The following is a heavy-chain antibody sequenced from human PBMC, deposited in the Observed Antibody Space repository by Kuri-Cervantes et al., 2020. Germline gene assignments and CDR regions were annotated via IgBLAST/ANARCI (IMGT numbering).Heavy chain of an antibody. CDR2: ITDSGGDT. Sequence: GESLKISCAASGFTFSNYWMSWVRQAPERGLEWVSAITDSGGDTYYTDSVKGRFTISRDNSQNMVYLQMNSLRAEDTAVYYCARGHHVLRYFDWLPDDYWGQGTLVTVSS. V-gene: IGHV3-23*01. D-gene: IGHD3-9*01. J-gene: IGHJ4*02. CDR3: ARGHHVLRYFDWLPDDY. CDR1: GFTFSNYW.